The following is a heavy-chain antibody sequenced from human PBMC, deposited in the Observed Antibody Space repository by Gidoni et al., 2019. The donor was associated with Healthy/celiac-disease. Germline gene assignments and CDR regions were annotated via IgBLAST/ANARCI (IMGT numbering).Heavy chain of an antibody. CDR1: GFTFGDYA. CDR3: TRSTMIVVVATPYDY. D-gene: IGHD3-22*01. Sequence: EVQLVESGGGLVKPGRSLRLSCTASGFTFGDYAMSWFRQAPGKGLGWVGFIRSKAYGGTTEYAASVKGRFTISRDDSKSIAYLQMNSLKTEDTAVYYCTRSTMIVVVATPYDYWGQGTLVTVSS. CDR2: IRSKAYGGTT. J-gene: IGHJ4*02. V-gene: IGHV3-49*05.